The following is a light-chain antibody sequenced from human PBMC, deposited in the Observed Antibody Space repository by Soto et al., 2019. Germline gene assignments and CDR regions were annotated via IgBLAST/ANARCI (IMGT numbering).Light chain of an antibody. J-gene: IGLJ2*01. CDR3: QSYDTSLSGSVV. Sequence: QSVLTQPPSASGTPGQRVTISCSGSNSNIGSNTVNWYQQLPGTAPKLLIYGHNNRPSGVPDRFSASKSGTSASLAITGLQAEDEADYYCQSYDTSLSGSVVFGGGTKSPS. V-gene: IGLV1-44*01. CDR1: NSNIGSNT. CDR2: GHN.